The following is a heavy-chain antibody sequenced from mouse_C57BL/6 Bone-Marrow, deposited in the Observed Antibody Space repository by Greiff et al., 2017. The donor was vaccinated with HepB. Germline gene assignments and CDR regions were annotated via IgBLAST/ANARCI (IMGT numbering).Heavy chain of an antibody. CDR1: GFNIKDDY. J-gene: IGHJ2*01. Sequence: EVMLVESGAELVRPRASVKLSCTASGFNIKDDYMHWVKQRPGQGLEWIGWIDPENGDTEYASKFQGKATITADTSSNTANLQLSSLTSEDTAVYYCTIVRYWGQGTTLTVSS. CDR2: IDPENGDT. CDR3: TIVRY. V-gene: IGHV14-4*01.